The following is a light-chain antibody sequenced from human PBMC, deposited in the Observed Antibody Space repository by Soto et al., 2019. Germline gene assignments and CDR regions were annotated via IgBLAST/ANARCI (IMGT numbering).Light chain of an antibody. CDR1: QSLVHSDVNTY. V-gene: IGKV2-24*01. CDR3: MQATQFPT. J-gene: IGKJ2*01. Sequence: DIVMTQTPLSSPVTLGQPASISCRSSQSLVHSDVNTYWCWLQQRPGQPPRRLIYKISNRFSGVPDRFGGSGARTDLTLKISRVEAEDVGVYYCMQATQFPTFGQGTKLEIK. CDR2: KIS.